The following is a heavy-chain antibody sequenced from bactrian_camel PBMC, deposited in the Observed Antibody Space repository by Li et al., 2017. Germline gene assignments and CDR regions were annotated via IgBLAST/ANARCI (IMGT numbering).Heavy chain of an antibody. CDR2: IGGSGRSS. V-gene: IGHV3S1*01. D-gene: IGHD6*01. J-gene: IGHJ4*01. CDR1: GTTVRSHC. Sequence: HVQLVESGGGSVQAGGPLRLSCEVSGTTVRSHCMAWFRQAPGKGLEWVSAIGGSGRSSYYADSMQGRFTISRDNTKNTLYLQLNSLKTEDTAMYYCAKDAGGGDWYEYDYWGQGTQVTVS. CDR3: AKDAGGGDWYEYDY.